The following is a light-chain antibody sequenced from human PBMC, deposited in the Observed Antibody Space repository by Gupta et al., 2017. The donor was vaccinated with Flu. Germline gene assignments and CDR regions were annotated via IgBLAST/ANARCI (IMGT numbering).Light chain of an antibody. V-gene: IGLV3-21*02. CDR2: DDY. CDR1: NIEDKS. Sequence: SSLLTQPPSLSASPAPTARITCGCDNIEDKSVHWSQQKPGQAPVLVVYDDYDRPSGIPERFSGSNSGNTATLTSSRVEAGDEADYYCQVWDSRDHQVFGGGTKLTVL. J-gene: IGLJ3*02. CDR3: QVWDSRDHQV.